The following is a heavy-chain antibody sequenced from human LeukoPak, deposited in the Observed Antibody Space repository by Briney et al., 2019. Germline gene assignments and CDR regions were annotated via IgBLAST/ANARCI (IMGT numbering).Heavy chain of an antibody. CDR2: INPNSGGT. D-gene: IGHD3-16*02. V-gene: IGHV1-2*02. CDR1: GYTFTGYY. Sequence: ASVRVSCKASGYTFTGYYMHWVRQAPGQGLEWMGWINPNSGGTNYAQKFQGRVTMTRDTSISTAYMELSRLRSDDTAVYYCAREWYDYVWGSYRSPKGGWFDPWGQGTLVTVSS. J-gene: IGHJ5*02. CDR3: AREWYDYVWGSYRSPKGGWFDP.